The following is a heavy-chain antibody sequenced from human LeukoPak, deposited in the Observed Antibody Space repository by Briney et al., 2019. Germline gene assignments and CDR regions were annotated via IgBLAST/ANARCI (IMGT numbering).Heavy chain of an antibody. CDR3: ARHGHYDFWRELYYYCYYMDV. CDR2: INHSGST. V-gene: IGHV4-34*01. Sequence: SETLSLTCAVYGGSFSGYQWTWIRQPPGKGLEWIGQINHSGSTNYNPSLKSRVTISVDRSKNQFSLKVSSVTAADTAVYYCARHGHYDFWRELYYYCYYMDVWGKGTTVTVSS. J-gene: IGHJ6*03. CDR1: GGSFSGYQ. D-gene: IGHD3-3*01.